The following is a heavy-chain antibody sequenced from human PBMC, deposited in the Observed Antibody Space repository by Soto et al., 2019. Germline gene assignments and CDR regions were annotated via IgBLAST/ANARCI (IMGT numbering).Heavy chain of an antibody. Sequence: GGSLRLSCAASGLTFSNYWMSWVRQAPGKGLEWVANINQAGSVRSYVDSVKFRFTISRDNAKNSLYLQMNSLRAEDTAVYYCAINAYWGQGNMVTVSS. CDR2: INQAGSVR. J-gene: IGHJ4*02. CDR3: AINAY. V-gene: IGHV3-7*01. D-gene: IGHD2-8*01. CDR1: GLTFSNYW.